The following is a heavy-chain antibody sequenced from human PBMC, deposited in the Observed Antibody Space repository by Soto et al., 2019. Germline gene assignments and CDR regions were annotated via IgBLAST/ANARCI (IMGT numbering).Heavy chain of an antibody. J-gene: IGHJ4*02. CDR1: GYSFTSYW. V-gene: IGHV5-51*01. CDR3: ARRSRADYGDYGEDFDY. Sequence: AGESLKISCKGSGYSFTSYWIGWVRQMPGKGLEWMGIIYPGDSDTRYSPSFQGQVTISADKSISTAYLQWSSLKASDTAMYYCARRSRADYGDYGEDFDYWGQGTLVTVSS. D-gene: IGHD4-17*01. CDR2: IYPGDSDT.